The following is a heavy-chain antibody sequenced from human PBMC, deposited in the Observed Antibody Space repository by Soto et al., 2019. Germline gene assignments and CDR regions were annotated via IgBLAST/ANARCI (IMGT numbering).Heavy chain of an antibody. Sequence: ASVKVSCKASGYTFTGYNIHWVRQAPGQGPEWMGLINPYSGGTNFAQKFQGRVTMTRDTSINTAYMELSRLTSDDTAVYYCARDRIKFWYDAFDIWGQGTLVTVSS. CDR3: ARDRIKFWYDAFDI. J-gene: IGHJ3*02. CDR2: INPYSGGT. D-gene: IGHD5-18*01. V-gene: IGHV1-2*02. CDR1: GYTFTGYN.